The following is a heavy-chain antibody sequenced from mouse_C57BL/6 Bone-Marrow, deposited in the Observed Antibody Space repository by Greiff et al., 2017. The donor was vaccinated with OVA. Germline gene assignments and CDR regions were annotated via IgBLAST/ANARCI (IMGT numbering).Heavy chain of an antibody. CDR2: IDPEDGDT. V-gene: IGHV14-1*01. Sequence: VQLQQSGAELVRPGASVKLSCTASGFNIKDYYMHWVKQRPEQGLEWIGRIDPEDGDTEYAPKFQGKATMTADTSSNTAYLQLSILTSEDTAVYYCTSHYYGSRHWYFDVWGTGTTVTVSS. J-gene: IGHJ1*03. CDR1: GFNIKDYY. D-gene: IGHD1-1*01. CDR3: TSHYYGSRHWYFDV.